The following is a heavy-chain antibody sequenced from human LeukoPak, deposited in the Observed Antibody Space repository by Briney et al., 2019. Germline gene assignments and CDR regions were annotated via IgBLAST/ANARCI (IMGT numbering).Heavy chain of an antibody. CDR1: GFTFSRYG. CDR3: ARGRPPADY. J-gene: IGHJ4*02. V-gene: IGHV3-23*01. Sequence: PGGSLRLSCEASGFTFSRYGMSWVRQAPGKGLEWVSAIRGSGGSTYYADCVKGRFTISRDNSKNTLYLQMNSLRAEDTALYYCARGRPPADYWGQGTLVTVSS. CDR2: IRGSGGST.